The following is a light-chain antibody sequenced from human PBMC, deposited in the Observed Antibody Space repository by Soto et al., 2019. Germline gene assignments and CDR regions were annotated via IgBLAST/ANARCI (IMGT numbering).Light chain of an antibody. CDR2: EDN. V-gene: IGLV1-51*02. CDR3: VTWDGNLSAGV. Sequence: QSVLTQPPSVSAAPGQTVTISCSGGSSNIENNYVSWYQHFPGTAPKLLIYEDNNPPPGIPDRFSGSKSGTSATLGITGLQTGDEADYYCVTWDGNLSAGVFGGGTKLTVL. CDR1: SSNIENNY. J-gene: IGLJ2*01.